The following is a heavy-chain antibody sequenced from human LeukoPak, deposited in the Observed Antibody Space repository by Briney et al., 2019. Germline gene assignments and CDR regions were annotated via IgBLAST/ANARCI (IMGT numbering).Heavy chain of an antibody. CDR1: GFRFSSYA. J-gene: IGHJ6*03. CDR3: ARDPTADYYYYMDV. D-gene: IGHD2-21*02. Sequence: PGGSLRLSCAASGFRFSSYAMSWVRQAPGKGLEWVAVISYDGSNKYYADSVKGRFTISRDNSKNTLYLQMNSLRAEDTAVYYCARDPTADYYYYMDVWGKGTTVTVSS. V-gene: IGHV3-30-3*01. CDR2: ISYDGSNK.